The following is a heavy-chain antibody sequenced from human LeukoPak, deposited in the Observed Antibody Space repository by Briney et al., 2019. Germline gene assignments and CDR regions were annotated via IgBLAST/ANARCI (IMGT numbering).Heavy chain of an antibody. CDR1: GYAFTGYY. J-gene: IGHJ2*01. D-gene: IGHD4-23*01. CDR2: INPSGGST. V-gene: IGHV1-46*01. Sequence: ASVKVSCKASGYAFTGYYMHWVRQAPGQGLEWMGIINPSGGSTSYAQKFQGRVTMTRDTSTTTVYMELSSLRSEDTAVYYCARERASFGSNSDWYFDLWGRGTLVTASS. CDR3: ARERASFGSNSDWYFDL.